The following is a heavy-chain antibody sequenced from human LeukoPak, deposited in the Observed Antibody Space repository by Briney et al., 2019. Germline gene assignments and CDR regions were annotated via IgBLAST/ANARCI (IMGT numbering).Heavy chain of an antibody. V-gene: IGHV4-61*02. Sequence: PSQTLSLTCTVSRGSISSGSYYWSWIRQPAGKGLEWIGRIYTSGSTNYNPSLKSRVTISVDTSKNQFSLKLTSVTAADTAVHYGARGPHSSSLRNWFDPWGQGTLVTVSS. CDR3: ARGPHSSSLRNWFDP. D-gene: IGHD6-6*01. J-gene: IGHJ5*02. CDR1: RGSISSGSYY. CDR2: IYTSGST.